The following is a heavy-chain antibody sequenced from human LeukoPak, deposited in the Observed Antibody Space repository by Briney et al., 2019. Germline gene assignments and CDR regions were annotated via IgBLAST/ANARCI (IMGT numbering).Heavy chain of an antibody. D-gene: IGHD2-15*01. Sequence: KPSQTLSLTCTVSGGSISSGGYSWSWIRQPPGKGMEFIAYIYYTGNTYFNPSLKSRVTISVDTSKNQFSLKLTSVTAADTAVYYCARGRGAFLCGSCYSFWFDPWGQGTLVTVSS. CDR2: IYYTGNT. J-gene: IGHJ5*02. V-gene: IGHV4-30-4*07. CDR3: ARGRGAFLCGSCYSFWFDP. CDR1: GGSISSGGYS.